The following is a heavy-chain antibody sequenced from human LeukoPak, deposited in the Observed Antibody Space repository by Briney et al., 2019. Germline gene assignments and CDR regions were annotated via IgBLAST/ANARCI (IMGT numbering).Heavy chain of an antibody. CDR2: INSDGSST. CDR3: AGYDFWTGYQVAPFDASDI. V-gene: IGHV3-74*01. Sequence: GGSLRLSCAASGFTFSSYWMHWVRQAPGKGLVWVSRINSDGSSTSYADFVKGRFTISRDNSKKTLYLQMNSLRPEDTAVYYCAGYDFWTGYQVAPFDASDIWGQGTVVIVSS. J-gene: IGHJ3*02. CDR1: GFTFSSYW. D-gene: IGHD3-3*01.